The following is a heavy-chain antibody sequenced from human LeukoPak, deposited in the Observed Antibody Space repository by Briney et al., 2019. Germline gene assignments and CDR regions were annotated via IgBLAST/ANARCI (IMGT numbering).Heavy chain of an antibody. D-gene: IGHD5-18*01. V-gene: IGHV3-20*04. CDR2: INWNGGST. J-gene: IGHJ4*02. Sequence: GGSLRLFCAASGFTFDDYGMSWVRQAPGKGLEWVSGINWNGGSTGYADSVKGRFTISRDNAKNSLYLQMNSLRAEDTALYYCARDPLYSYGSELAYWGQGTLVTVSS. CDR1: GFTFDDYG. CDR3: ARDPLYSYGSELAY.